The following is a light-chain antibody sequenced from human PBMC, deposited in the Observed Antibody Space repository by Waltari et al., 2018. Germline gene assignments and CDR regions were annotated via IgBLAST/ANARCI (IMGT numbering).Light chain of an antibody. CDR1: EDIGTY. Sequence: DIVMTQSPSSMSASVGDRITMTCRASEDIGTYLAWYQQKPGEVPQLLISAASILQSGVPSRFSGSGSGTDFTLTISSLLPEDFATYFCQQADSFPLTFGGGTKVEVK. V-gene: IGKV1-12*01. CDR2: AAS. CDR3: QQADSFPLT. J-gene: IGKJ4*01.